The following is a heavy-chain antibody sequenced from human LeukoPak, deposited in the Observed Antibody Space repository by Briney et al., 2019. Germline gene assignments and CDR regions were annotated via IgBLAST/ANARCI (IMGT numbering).Heavy chain of an antibody. D-gene: IGHD6-13*01. CDR2: IRYDGSNK. CDR3: ARDPQQLGHYYYMDV. CDR1: GFTFSSYG. V-gene: IGHV3-30*02. J-gene: IGHJ6*03. Sequence: GGSLRLSCAASGFTFSSYGMHWVRQAPGKGLEWVAFIRYDGSNKYYADSVKGRFTISRDNAKNSLYLQMNSLRAEDTAVYYCARDPQQLGHYYYMDVWGKGTTVTVSS.